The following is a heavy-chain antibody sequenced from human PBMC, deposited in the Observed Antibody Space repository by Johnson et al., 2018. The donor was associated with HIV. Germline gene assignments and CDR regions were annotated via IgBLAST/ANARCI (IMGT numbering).Heavy chain of an antibody. CDR3: AKERDRPNPHHAFDI. Sequence: QVYLVESGGGVVQPGRSLRLSCAASGFTFSSYAMHWVRQAPGKGLEWVAFIRYDGSNKYYADSVKGRFTISRDNSKNTLYLQMNSLRAEDTAVYYCAKERDRPNPHHAFDIWGQGTMVTVSS. CDR1: GFTFSSYA. V-gene: IGHV3-30*02. J-gene: IGHJ3*02. CDR2: IRYDGSNK.